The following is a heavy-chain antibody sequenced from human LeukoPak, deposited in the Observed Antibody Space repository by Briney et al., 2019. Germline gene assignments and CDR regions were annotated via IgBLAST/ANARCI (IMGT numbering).Heavy chain of an antibody. D-gene: IGHD2-21*02. CDR3: AKGDTS. CDR1: GFNFSNYD. Sequence: GGSLRLSCAASGFNFSNYDMHWVRQAPGKGLEWVAFIRYDGSDKYYADSVKGRFTISRDNSKDTLYLQMNSLRTEDTAVYYCAKGDTSWGQGTLVTVSS. J-gene: IGHJ5*02. CDR2: IRYDGSDK. V-gene: IGHV3-30*02.